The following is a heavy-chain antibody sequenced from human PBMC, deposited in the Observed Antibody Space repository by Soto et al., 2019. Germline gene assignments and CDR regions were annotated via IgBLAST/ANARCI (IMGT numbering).Heavy chain of an antibody. CDR3: ASNEHTGSYNFDY. D-gene: IGHD3-10*01. V-gene: IGHV4-4*08. CDR2: IYNIGST. J-gene: IGHJ4*02. CDR1: GGSISGYY. Sequence: PSETLSLTCTVSGGSISGYYWSWLRQPPGKGLEWIGYIYNIGSTNYNPSLRSRVTIGLDTSNNGFSLILNSVTAADTGVYFCASNEHTGSYNFDYWGQGTLVTVSS.